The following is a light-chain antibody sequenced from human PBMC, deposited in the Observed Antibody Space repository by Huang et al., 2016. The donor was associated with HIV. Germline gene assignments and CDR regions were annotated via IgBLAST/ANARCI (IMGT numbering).Light chain of an antibody. CDR1: QSVSSN. CDR3: QQYNNWPRT. J-gene: IGKJ1*01. Sequence: EIVMAQSPATLSVSPGERATLSCRASQSVSSNFAWYQQKPGQAPRLLIYAASTRATGIPARCSGSGSGTEFTLTVSSLQSGDFAVYYCQQYNNWPRTFGQGTKVEIK. CDR2: AAS. V-gene: IGKV3-15*01.